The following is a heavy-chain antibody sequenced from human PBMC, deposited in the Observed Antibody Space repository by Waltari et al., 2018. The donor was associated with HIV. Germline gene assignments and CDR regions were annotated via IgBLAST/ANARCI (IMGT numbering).Heavy chain of an antibody. CDR1: GFIFTDFV. J-gene: IGHJ3*01. CDR3: VKDSGRAAVVFDL. V-gene: IGHV3-23*01. D-gene: IGHD3-10*01. Sequence: QLLESGGGLVEPGGSLRLSCAAYGFIFTDFVMDWVRQAPGKGGEWVSASRGGGETFDADSVKGRFTISRDKSKNTLYLQMNSLRADDASVYYCVKDSGRAAVVFDLWGQGTMVTVSS. CDR2: SRGGGET.